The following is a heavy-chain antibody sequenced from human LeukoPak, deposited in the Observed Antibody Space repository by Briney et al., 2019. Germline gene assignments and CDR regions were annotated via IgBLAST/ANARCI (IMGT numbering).Heavy chain of an antibody. Sequence: SVKVSCKASGGTFSSYAISWVRQAPGQGLEWMGGIIPIFGIANYAQKFQGRVTITADESTSTAYMELSSLRSEDTAVYYCARSTMVTTPTLYYYYYGMDVWGQGTTVTVSS. CDR2: IIPIFGIA. D-gene: IGHD4-17*01. CDR1: GGTFSSYA. V-gene: IGHV1-69*13. J-gene: IGHJ6*02. CDR3: ARSTMVTTPTLYYYYYGMDV.